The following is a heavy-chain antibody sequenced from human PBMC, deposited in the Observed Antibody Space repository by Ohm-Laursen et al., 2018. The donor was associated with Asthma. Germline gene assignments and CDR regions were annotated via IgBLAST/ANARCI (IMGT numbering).Heavy chain of an antibody. Sequence: SLGLSCAASGLPFSNFWMSWVRQAPGKGLEWVANIYPDGGEKYYVDSVDGRFTISRDNAKNSLYLQMNSLRAEDTALYYCARIGPEWELPGREYSLHHWGEGTLVTVSS. CDR2: IYPDGGEK. J-gene: IGHJ1*01. D-gene: IGHD1-26*01. V-gene: IGHV3-7*02. CDR3: ARIGPEWELPGREYSLHH. CDR1: GLPFSNFW.